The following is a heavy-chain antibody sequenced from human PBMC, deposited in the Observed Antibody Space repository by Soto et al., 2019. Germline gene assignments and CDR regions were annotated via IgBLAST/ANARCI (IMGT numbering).Heavy chain of an antibody. CDR2: IIPIFGTA. CDR3: ARRSYYDSSGYWDWYFEL. J-gene: IGHJ2*01. D-gene: IGHD3-22*01. V-gene: IGHV1-69*12. CDR1: GGTFRSYV. Sequence: QVQLVQSGAEVKKPGSSMKVSCKTSGGTFRSYVISWVRQAPGQGLEWMGGIIPIFGTANYAQKFQGRVTITADESTSTAYRELSSLRSEDTAVYYCARRSYYDSSGYWDWYFELWGRGTLVTVSS.